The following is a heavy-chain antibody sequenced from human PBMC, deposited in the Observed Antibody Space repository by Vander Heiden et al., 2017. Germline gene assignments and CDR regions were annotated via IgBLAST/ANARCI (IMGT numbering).Heavy chain of an antibody. CDR1: GYTFTSYA. CDR3: ARRHCSGGSCYRGVYGMDV. CDR2: INAGKGNT. J-gene: IGHJ6*02. Sequence: QVQLVQSGAEVKKPGASVKGSCKASGYTFTSYAMHWVRQAPGQRLEWMGWINAGKGNTKYSQKFQGRVTITRDTSASTAYMELSSLRSEDTAVYYCARRHCSGGSCYRGVYGMDVWGQGTTVTVSS. V-gene: IGHV1-3*01. D-gene: IGHD2-15*01.